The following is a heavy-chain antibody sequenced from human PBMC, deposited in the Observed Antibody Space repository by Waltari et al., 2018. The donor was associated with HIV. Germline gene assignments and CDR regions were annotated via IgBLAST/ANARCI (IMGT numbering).Heavy chain of an antibody. V-gene: IGHV5-51*03. CDR2: IYPGDSDT. CDR3: ARPGGYYDSSGYYHYWYFDL. J-gene: IGHJ2*01. D-gene: IGHD3-22*01. CDR1: GYSFTSYW. Sequence: EVQLVQSGAEVKKPGESLKISCKGSGYSFTSYWIGWVRQMPGKGLAWMGIIYPGDSDTRYSPSFQGQVTISADKSISTAYLQWSSLKASDTAMYYCARPGGYYDSSGYYHYWYFDLWGRGTLVTVSS.